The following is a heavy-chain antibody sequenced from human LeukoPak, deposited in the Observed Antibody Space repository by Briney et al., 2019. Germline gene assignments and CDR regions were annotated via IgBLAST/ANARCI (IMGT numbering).Heavy chain of an antibody. CDR1: GYTFTSYY. CDR3: ARPSCGVRGDSPIDY. D-gene: IGHD3-10*01. V-gene: IGHV1-46*03. CDR2: INPSGGST. J-gene: IGHJ4*02. Sequence: RASVKVSCKASGYTFTSYYMHWVRQAPGQGLEWMGIINPSGGSTSYAQKFQGRVTMTRDTSTSTVYMELSSLRSEDTAVYYCARPSCGVRGDSPIDYWGQGTLVTVSS.